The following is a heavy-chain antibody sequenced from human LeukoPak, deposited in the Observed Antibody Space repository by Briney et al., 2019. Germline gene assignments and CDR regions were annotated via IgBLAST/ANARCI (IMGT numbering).Heavy chain of an antibody. Sequence: GSLRLSCAASGFTFSSYSMNWVRQAPGKGLEWVSSISSSSSYIYYADSVKGRFTISRDNAKNSLYLQMNSLRAEDTAVYYCAAIEYSSSSGYYYYYGMDVWGQGTTVTVSS. J-gene: IGHJ6*02. V-gene: IGHV3-21*01. CDR3: AAIEYSSSSGYYYYYGMDV. D-gene: IGHD6-6*01. CDR2: ISSSSSYI. CDR1: GFTFSSYS.